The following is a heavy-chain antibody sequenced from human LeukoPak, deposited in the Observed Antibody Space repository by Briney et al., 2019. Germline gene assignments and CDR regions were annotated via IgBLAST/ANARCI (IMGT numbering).Heavy chain of an antibody. J-gene: IGHJ5*02. CDR3: ARDHELGCSSTSCYGWFDP. V-gene: IGHV3-30*04. CDR1: GFTFSSYA. CDR2: ISYDGSNK. Sequence: GGSLRLSCAASGFTFSSYARHWVRQAPGKGREGVAVISYDGSNKYYADSVKGRFTISRDNSKNTLYLQMNSLRAEDTAVYYCARDHELGCSSTSCYGWFDPWGQGTLVTVSS. D-gene: IGHD2-2*01.